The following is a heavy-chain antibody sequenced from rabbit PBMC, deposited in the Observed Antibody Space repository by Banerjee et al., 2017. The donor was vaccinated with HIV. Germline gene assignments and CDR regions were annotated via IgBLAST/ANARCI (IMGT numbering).Heavy chain of an antibody. V-gene: IGHV1S45*01. D-gene: IGHD4-2*01. CDR3: ARDGAYGPLGF. CDR1: GFSFSNSYY. Sequence: QEQLEESGGDLVKPGASLTLTCTASGFSFSNSYYMCWVRQAPGKGLEWIGYINTGIGGRYYETWVNGRFAISKTSSTTVTLQMTSLTAADTATYFCARDGAYGPLGFWGQEPLVTVS. CDR2: INTGIGGR. J-gene: IGHJ6*01.